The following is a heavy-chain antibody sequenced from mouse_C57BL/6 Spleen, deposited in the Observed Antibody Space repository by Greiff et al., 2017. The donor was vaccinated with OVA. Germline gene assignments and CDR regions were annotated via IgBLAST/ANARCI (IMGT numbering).Heavy chain of an antibody. J-gene: IGHJ4*01. CDR2: FYPGSGSI. V-gene: IGHV1-62-2*01. Sequence: VQLQESGAELVKPGASVKLSCKASGYTFTEYTIHWVKQRSGQGLEWIGWFYPGSGSIKYNEKFKDKATLTADKSSSTVYMELSRLTSEDSAVYFCARHEGVGAYYSNPRYAMDYWGQGTSVTVSS. CDR1: GYTFTEYT. D-gene: IGHD2-5*01. CDR3: ARHEGVGAYYSNPRYAMDY.